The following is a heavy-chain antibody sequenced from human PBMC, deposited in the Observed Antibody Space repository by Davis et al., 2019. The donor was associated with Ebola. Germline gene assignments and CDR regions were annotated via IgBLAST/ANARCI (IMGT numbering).Heavy chain of an antibody. CDR3: ALQAGSPVLAHGMDV. D-gene: IGHD3-3*01. V-gene: IGHV4-34*01. CDR2: INHSGST. J-gene: IGHJ6*02. Sequence: PGGSLRLSCAVYGGPFSGYYWSWIRQPPGKGLEWIGEINHSGSTNYNPSLKSRVTISVDTSKNQFSLKLSSVTAADTAVYYCALQAGSPVLAHGMDVWGQGTTVTVSS. CDR1: GGPFSGYY.